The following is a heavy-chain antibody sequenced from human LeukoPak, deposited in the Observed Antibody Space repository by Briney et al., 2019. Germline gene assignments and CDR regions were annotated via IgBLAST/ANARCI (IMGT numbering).Heavy chain of an antibody. CDR2: VLYDGTNE. Sequence: GGSLRLSCAGSGFTFSDYAMHWVRQAPGKGLEWVAVVLYDGTNEFYADSVKGRFTISRDNLKDTVFLQMDSLKPEDTAVYYCARDLAVRPGVPAAIEGVDYWGQGTLVTVSS. CDR1: GFTFSDYA. V-gene: IGHV3-30-3*01. CDR3: ARDLAVRPGVPAAIEGVDY. J-gene: IGHJ4*02. D-gene: IGHD2-2*02.